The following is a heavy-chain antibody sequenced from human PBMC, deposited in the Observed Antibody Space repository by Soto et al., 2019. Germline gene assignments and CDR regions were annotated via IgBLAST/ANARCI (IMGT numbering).Heavy chain of an antibody. CDR3: ARGIKYGAYSRWFAP. V-gene: IGHV1-18*01. Sequence: ASVKVSCKTSGYTFSNYGINWVRQAPGQGLEWLGWINAYNGNTNFAQKPQGRVSLTTDTSSTTAYMELRSLRSEDTAVYYCARGIKYGAYSRWFAPWGQGTLVTVSS. D-gene: IGHD4-17*01. J-gene: IGHJ5*02. CDR1: GYTFSNYG. CDR2: INAYNGNT.